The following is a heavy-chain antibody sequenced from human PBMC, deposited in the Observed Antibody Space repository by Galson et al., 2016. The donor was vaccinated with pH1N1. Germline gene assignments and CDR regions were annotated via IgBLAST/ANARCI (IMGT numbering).Heavy chain of an antibody. CDR2: IYYTGSS. V-gene: IGHV4-31*03. D-gene: IGHD2-2*01. J-gene: IGHJ3*02. Sequence: TLSLTCTVSGGSISSDASYWSWIRQHPGKGLEWIGYIYYTGSSYYNPSLKSRVSISLDTSKNRFSLELSSVTAADTAVYYCARRFSAFLEGLPAESFDILGQGTMVTVSS. CDR1: GGSISSDASY. CDR3: ARRFSAFLEGLPAESFDI.